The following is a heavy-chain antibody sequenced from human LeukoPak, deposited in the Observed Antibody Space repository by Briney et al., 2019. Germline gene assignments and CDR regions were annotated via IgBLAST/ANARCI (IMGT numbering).Heavy chain of an antibody. D-gene: IGHD6-19*01. J-gene: IGHJ5*02. CDR2: IYYSGST. CDR3: ARVGIAVAGTSNWFDP. CDR1: GGSISSSSYY. V-gene: IGHV4-39*07. Sequence: PSETLSLTCTVSGGSISSSSYYWGWIRQPPGKGLEWIGSIYYSGSTYYNPSLKSRVTISVDTSKNQFSLKLSSVTAADTAVYYCARVGIAVAGTSNWFDPWGQGTLVIVSS.